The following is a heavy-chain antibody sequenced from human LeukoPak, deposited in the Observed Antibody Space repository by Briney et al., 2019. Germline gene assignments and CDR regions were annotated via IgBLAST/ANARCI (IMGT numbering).Heavy chain of an antibody. CDR2: IFHKGST. CDR3: ARTDSFTTGTSAFDI. CDR1: GGSVSSSKW. Sequence: SGTLSLTCAVSGGSVSSSKWWSWVRQPPGKGLEWIGEIFHKGSTNYNPSLKSRVTISVDKSKKYVSLRLTSVTAADTAVYYCARTDSFTTGTSAFDIWGQGTMVTVSS. V-gene: IGHV4-4*02. J-gene: IGHJ3*02. D-gene: IGHD1-1*01.